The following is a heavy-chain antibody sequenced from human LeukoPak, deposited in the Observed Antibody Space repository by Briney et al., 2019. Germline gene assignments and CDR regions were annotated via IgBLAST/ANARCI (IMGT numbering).Heavy chain of an antibody. D-gene: IGHD2-15*01. CDR2: INHSGST. CDR1: GGSLSGYY. Sequence: SETLSLTCAVHGGSLSGYYWSWIRQPPGKGLEWIGEINHSGSTNYNPSLKSRVTISVDTSKNQFSLKLSSVTAADTAVYYCARVPYCSGGSCNYYYYYGMDVWGQGTTVTVSS. CDR3: ARVPYCSGGSCNYYYYYGMDV. J-gene: IGHJ6*02. V-gene: IGHV4-34*01.